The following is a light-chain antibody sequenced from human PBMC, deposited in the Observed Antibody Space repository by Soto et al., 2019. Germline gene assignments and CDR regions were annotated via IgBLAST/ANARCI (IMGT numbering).Light chain of an antibody. V-gene: IGLV1-44*01. J-gene: IGLJ3*02. Sequence: QSVLTQPPSASGTPGQRVTISCSGSTSNIEENSVTWYQRLPGTAPKVLIYDDYQRPSGVPDRFSGSKSGTSVSLAISDLQSEDEGDYYCTSWDDSLNAWLFGGGTQLTVL. CDR2: DDY. CDR3: TSWDDSLNAWL. CDR1: TSNIEENS.